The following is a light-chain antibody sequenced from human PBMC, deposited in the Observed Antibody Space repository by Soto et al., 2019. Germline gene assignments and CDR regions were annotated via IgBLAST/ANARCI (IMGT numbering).Light chain of an antibody. CDR2: DAS. J-gene: IGKJ1*01. Sequence: EIVLTQSPAILSMSPGERATLSCRASQSVSSYFAWYQQKPGQAPRLLIYDASNRATGVPARFSGSGSGTDVALTISSREPEDFAVYYCQQRRYWPVTFGQGTKVEIK. CDR3: QQRRYWPVT. CDR1: QSVSSY. V-gene: IGKV3-11*01.